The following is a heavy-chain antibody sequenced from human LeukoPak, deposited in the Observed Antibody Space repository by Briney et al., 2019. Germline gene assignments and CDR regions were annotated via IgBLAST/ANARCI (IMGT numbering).Heavy chain of an antibody. CDR2: ISSSSSTI. CDR3: ARDVLDSSSWYVGYYYYYMDV. Sequence: GGSLRLSCAVSGFTFSSYSMNWVRQAPGKGLEWVSYISSSSSTIYYADSVKGRFTICRDNSKNSLYLQMKRLRAEDTAVYYCARDVLDSSSWYVGYYYYYMDVWGKGTTVTVSS. V-gene: IGHV3-48*01. D-gene: IGHD6-13*01. CDR1: GFTFSSYS. J-gene: IGHJ6*03.